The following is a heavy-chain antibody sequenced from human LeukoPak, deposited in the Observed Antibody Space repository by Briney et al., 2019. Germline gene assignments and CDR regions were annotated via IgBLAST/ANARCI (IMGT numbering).Heavy chain of an antibody. J-gene: IGHJ5*02. CDR2: INIGGTNT. V-gene: IGHV3-11*01. Sequence: GGSLRLSCAASGFAFNDYYMSWIRQAPGKGLEWLSYINIGGTNTHYADSVKGRFTISRDNAKRSLYLEMNNLRAEDTAVYYCATDGAGFDTWGQGVLVTVSS. CDR1: GFAFNDYY. CDR3: ATDGAGFDT.